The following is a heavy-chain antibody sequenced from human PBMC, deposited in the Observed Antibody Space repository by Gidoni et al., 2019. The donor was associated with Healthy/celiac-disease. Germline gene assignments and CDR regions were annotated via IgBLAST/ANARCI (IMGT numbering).Heavy chain of an antibody. D-gene: IGHD3-22*01. J-gene: IGHJ3*02. Sequence: QVQLVESGGGVVQPGRSLSLSCAASGFTFSGYGMHWVRQAPGKGLEWVAVIWYDGSNKYYADSVKGRFTISRDNSKNTLYLQMNSLRAEDTAVYYCARDSPYYYDTRHAFDIWGQGTMVTVSS. CDR2: IWYDGSNK. V-gene: IGHV3-33*01. CDR3: ARDSPYYYDTRHAFDI. CDR1: GFTFSGYG.